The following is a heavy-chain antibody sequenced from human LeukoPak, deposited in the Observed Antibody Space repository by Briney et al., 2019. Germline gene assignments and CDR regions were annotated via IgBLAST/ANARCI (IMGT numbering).Heavy chain of an antibody. CDR2: IYDSGST. CDR3: ARGTNGWSHFDY. CDR1: GGSISSYY. D-gene: IGHD1-14*01. J-gene: IGHJ4*02. V-gene: IGHV4-59*01. Sequence: SETLSLTCTVSGGSISSYYWSRIRQPPGKRLEWIGYIYDSGSTTYNPSLKSRVTISVDTSQNQFSLKLTSVTAADTAVYYCARGTNGWSHFDYWGQGTLVTVSS.